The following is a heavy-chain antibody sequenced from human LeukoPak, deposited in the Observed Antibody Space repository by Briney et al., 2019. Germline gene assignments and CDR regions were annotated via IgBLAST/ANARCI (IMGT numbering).Heavy chain of an antibody. CDR2: IYYSGST. CDR1: GGSISSYY. J-gene: IGHJ4*02. CDR3: ARVTSSGWYLFDY. D-gene: IGHD6-19*01. V-gene: IGHV4-59*01. Sequence: NPSETLSLTCTVSGGSISSYYWSWIRQPPGKGLEWIGYIYYSGSTNYNPSLKGRVTISVDTSKNQFSLELSSVTAADTAVYYCARVTSSGWYLFDYWGQGTLVTVSS.